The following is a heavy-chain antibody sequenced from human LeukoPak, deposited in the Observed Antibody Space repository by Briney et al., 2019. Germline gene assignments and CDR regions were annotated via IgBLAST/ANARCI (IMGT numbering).Heavy chain of an antibody. Sequence: GGSLRLSCAASGFTFDSSCMHWVRQAPGKGLVWVAPVSGDGTTTTYADSVKGRFTISRETSKNTLYLQMNIVRAEETAVYYCARGGSPFYWGQGYRVTVSS. V-gene: IGHV3-74*01. D-gene: IGHD3-10*01. CDR3: ARGGSPFY. CDR2: VSGDGTTT. J-gene: IGHJ4*02. CDR1: GFTFDSSC.